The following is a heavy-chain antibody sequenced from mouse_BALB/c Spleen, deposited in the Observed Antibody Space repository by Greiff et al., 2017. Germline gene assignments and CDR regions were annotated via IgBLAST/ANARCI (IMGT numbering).Heavy chain of an antibody. V-gene: IGHV1S56*01. Sequence: VQLQQSGAELVKPGASVKLSCKASGYTFTSYYIHWVKQRPGQGLEWIGWIYPGDGSTKYNEKFKGKTTLTADKSSSTAYMLLSSLTSEDSAIYFCARGGITTGYWGQGTTLTVSS. CDR2: IYPGDGST. CDR1: GYTFTSYY. J-gene: IGHJ2*01. D-gene: IGHD2-4*01. CDR3: ARGGITTGY.